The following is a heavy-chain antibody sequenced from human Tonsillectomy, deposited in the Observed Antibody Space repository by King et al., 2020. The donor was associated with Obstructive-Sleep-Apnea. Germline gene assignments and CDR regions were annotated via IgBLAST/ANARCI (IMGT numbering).Heavy chain of an antibody. Sequence: VQLVESGGGVVQPGRSLRLSCAVSGFAFSSYGMHWVRQAPGKGLEWVAIISYAGSNKYYADSVKGRFIISRDNSKNTLYLQMNSLRAEDTAVYYCAKDGGFGEKXTLFDXWGQGTLVTVXS. CDR2: ISYAGSNK. J-gene: IGHJ4*02. D-gene: IGHD3-10*01. CDR3: AKDGGFGEKXTLFDX. V-gene: IGHV3-30*18. CDR1: GFAFSSYG.